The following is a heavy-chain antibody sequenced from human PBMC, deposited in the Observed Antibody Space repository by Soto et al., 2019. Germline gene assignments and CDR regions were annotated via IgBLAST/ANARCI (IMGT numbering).Heavy chain of an antibody. D-gene: IGHD2-21*01. Sequence: LSLTCNVYRGSISSSSYYWSWISKPPGKGLEWIGSIYYSGSTYYNPSLQSRVTISVDTSKNQFSLKLSYVTTADTAVYYCARPEGDLRGNGGNPNALDIWGQGTMVTVSS. V-gene: IGHV4-39*01. CDR2: IYYSGST. CDR3: ARPEGDLRGNGGNPNALDI. J-gene: IGHJ3*02. CDR1: RGSISSSSYY.